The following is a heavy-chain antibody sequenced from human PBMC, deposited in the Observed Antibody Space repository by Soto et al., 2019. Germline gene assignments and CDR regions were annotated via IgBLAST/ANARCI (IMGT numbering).Heavy chain of an antibody. D-gene: IGHD3-3*01. J-gene: IGHJ6*03. CDR3: ASYDFWSGYNYYYMDV. V-gene: IGHV3-53*04. Sequence: GGSLRLSCAASGFTVSSNYMSWVRQAPGKGLEWVSVIYSGGSTYYADSVKGRFTISRHNSKNTLYLQMNSLRAEDTAVYYCASYDFWSGYNYYYMDVWGKGTTVTVSS. CDR1: GFTVSSNY. CDR2: IYSGGST.